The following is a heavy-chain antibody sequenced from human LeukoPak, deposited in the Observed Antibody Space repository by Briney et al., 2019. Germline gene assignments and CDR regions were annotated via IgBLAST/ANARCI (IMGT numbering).Heavy chain of an antibody. Sequence: GGPLRLSCAASGFTFSSSAMSRVRQVPGKGLEWVSGISASGGSTSYADSVRGRFTISRDNSKNTLYVQMNSLRDEDTAVYYCAKTRPNYYGSGSYAYYFDYWGQGTLVTVSS. CDR3: AKTRPNYYGSGSYAYYFDY. D-gene: IGHD3-10*01. J-gene: IGHJ4*02. V-gene: IGHV3-23*01. CDR1: GFTFSSSA. CDR2: ISASGGST.